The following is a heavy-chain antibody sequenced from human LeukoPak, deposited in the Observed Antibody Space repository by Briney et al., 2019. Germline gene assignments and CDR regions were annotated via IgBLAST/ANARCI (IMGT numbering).Heavy chain of an antibody. CDR3: ARAGGPTVTTDY. Sequence: ASVKVSCNAAGYTFTSYDINWVRQATGQGLEWMGWMNPNSGNTGYAQKFQGRVTMTRNTSISTAYMELSSLRSEDTAVYYCARAGGPTVTTDYWGQGTLVTVSS. J-gene: IGHJ4*02. V-gene: IGHV1-8*01. CDR1: GYTFTSYD. CDR2: MNPNSGNT. D-gene: IGHD4-17*01.